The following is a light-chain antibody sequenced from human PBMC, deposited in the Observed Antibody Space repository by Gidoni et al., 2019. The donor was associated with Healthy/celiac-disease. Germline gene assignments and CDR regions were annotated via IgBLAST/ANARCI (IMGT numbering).Light chain of an antibody. CDR3: MQALQTPIT. J-gene: IGKJ5*01. V-gene: IGKV2-28*01. CDR1: QSLLHSNGYNY. Sequence: DIVMTKSPLSLPVTPGEPASISCRSSQSLLHSNGYNYLDWYLQKPGQSQQLLIYLGSNRASGVPDRFSGSGSGTDFTLKISRVEAEDVGVYYGMQALQTPITFGQGTRLEIK. CDR2: LGS.